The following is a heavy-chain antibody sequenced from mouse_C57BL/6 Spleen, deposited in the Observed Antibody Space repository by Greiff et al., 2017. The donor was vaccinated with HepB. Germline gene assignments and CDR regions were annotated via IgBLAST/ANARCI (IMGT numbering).Heavy chain of an antibody. D-gene: IGHD2-4*01. CDR1: GYTFTSYT. CDR2: INPSSGYT. CDR3: ARGSIGYDYDGGFAY. V-gene: IGHV1-4*01. Sequence: VQLQQSGAELARPGASVKMSCKASGYTFTSYTMHWVKQRPGQGLEWIGYINPSSGYTKYNQKFKDKATSTADKSSSTAYMQLSSLTSEDSAVSYCARGSIGYDYDGGFAYWGQGTLVTVSA. J-gene: IGHJ3*01.